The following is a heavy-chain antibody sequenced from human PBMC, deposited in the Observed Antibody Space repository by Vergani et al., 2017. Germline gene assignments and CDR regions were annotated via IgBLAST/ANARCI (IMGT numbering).Heavy chain of an antibody. D-gene: IGHD1-26*01. J-gene: IGHJ6*02. V-gene: IGHV3-7*01. CDR3: AREEEIVGALYGMDV. CDR1: GFTFSSYW. Sequence: EVQLVESGGGLVQPGGSLRLSCAASGFTFSSYWMSWVRQAPGKGLEGVANIKQDGSEKYYVDSVKGRFTISRDNAKNSLYLQMNSLRAEDTAVYYCAREEEIVGALYGMDVWGQGTTVTVSS. CDR2: IKQDGSEK.